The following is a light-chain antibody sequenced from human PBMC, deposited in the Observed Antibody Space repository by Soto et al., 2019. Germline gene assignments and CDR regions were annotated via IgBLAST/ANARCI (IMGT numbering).Light chain of an antibody. Sequence: DIQMTQSPSTLSASVGARVTITCRASQSISSWLAWYQQKPGKAPNLLIYDASSLESGVPSRFSGNGSGTDFTLTISSLQPDDFATYDCQQYNSYSTFGQGTKVEIK. J-gene: IGKJ1*01. CDR2: DAS. V-gene: IGKV1-5*01. CDR1: QSISSW. CDR3: QQYNSYST.